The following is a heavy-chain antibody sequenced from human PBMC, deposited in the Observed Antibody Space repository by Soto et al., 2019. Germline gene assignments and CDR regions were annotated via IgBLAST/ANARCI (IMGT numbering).Heavy chain of an antibody. CDR1: GGTFSSYA. D-gene: IGHD1-1*01. CDR2: IIPIFGTA. V-gene: IGHV1-69*13. CDR3: ASQADWSDAFDI. J-gene: IGHJ3*02. Sequence: GASVKVSCKASGGTFSSYAISWVRQAPGQGLEWMGGIIPIFGTANYAQKFQGRVTITADESTSTAYMELSSLRSEDTAVYYCASQADWSDAFDISGQGPTFPVSS.